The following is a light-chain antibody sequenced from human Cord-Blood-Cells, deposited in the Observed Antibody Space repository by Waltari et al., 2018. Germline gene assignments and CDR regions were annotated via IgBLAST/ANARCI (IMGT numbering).Light chain of an antibody. Sequence: ALTQPPSASGSPGQSVTISCTGTSSDVGGYNYVSWYQQHPGKAPKLMIYEVSKRPSGVPDRFSGSKSGNTASLTVSGLQAEDEADYYCSSYAGSNNFVVFGGGTKLTIL. CDR1: SSDVGGYNY. CDR3: SSYAGSNNFVV. V-gene: IGLV2-8*01. CDR2: EVS. J-gene: IGLJ2*01.